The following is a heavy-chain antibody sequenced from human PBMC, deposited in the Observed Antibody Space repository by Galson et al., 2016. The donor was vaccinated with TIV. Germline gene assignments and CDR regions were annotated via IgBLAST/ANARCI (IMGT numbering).Heavy chain of an antibody. J-gene: IGHJ4*02. V-gene: IGHV1-69*01. Sequence: QGRVTITADESTSTAYMELSSLRSEDTAVYYCARDRGYSGYDWAFDYWGQGTLVTVSS. D-gene: IGHD5-12*01. CDR3: ARDRGYSGYDWAFDY.